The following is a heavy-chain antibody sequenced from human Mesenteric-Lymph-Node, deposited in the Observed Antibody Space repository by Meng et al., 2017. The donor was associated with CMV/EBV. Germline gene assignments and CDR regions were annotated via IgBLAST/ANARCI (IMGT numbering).Heavy chain of an antibody. CDR3: AREARGWFDP. V-gene: IGHV3-7*01. CDR1: GFTFSSYW. CDR2: IKQDGSEK. J-gene: IGHJ5*02. Sequence: GESLKISCAASGFTFSSYWMSWVRQAPGKGLEWVANIKQDGSEKYYVDSVKGRFTISRDNAKNSLYLQMNSLRAEDTAVYYCAREARGWFDPWGQGTLVTVSS.